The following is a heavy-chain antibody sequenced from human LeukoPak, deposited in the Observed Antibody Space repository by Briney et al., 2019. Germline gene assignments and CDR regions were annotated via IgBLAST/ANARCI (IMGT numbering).Heavy chain of an antibody. V-gene: IGHV3-23*01. CDR3: ATYRQVLLPFES. Sequence: GGSLRLSCAASGFTFSTFAMIWVRQPPGKGLEWVSSIFPSGGEIHYADSVRGRFTISRDNSKSTLSLQMNSLRVEDTALYYCATYRQVLLPFESWGQGTLVTVSS. CDR1: GFTFSTFA. D-gene: IGHD5-18*01. CDR2: IFPSGGEI. J-gene: IGHJ4*02.